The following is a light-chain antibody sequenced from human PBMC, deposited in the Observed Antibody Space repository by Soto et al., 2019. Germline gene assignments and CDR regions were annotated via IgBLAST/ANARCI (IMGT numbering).Light chain of an antibody. CDR3: QQYYSYPIT. Sequence: DIQLTQSPASLSASVGDTVTITCRASQSITSYLNWYQQKPGKAPKLLIYAASTLQSGVPSRFSGSGSGTDFTLTISCLQSEDFATYYCQQYYSYPITFGQGTRLEI. J-gene: IGKJ5*01. CDR2: AAS. V-gene: IGKV1-39*01. CDR1: QSITSY.